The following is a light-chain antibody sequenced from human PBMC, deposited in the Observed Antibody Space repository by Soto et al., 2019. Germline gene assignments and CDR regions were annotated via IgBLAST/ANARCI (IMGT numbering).Light chain of an antibody. CDR2: KAS. J-gene: IGKJ1*01. CDR1: QNINNW. Sequence: DMQMTQSPSTLSASVGDRVTITCRASQNINNWLAWYQQKPGKAPKLLISKASSLESGVPSRFSGSGSGTEFTLTISSLQPDDFETYHCQHYSYLWTFGQGTKVEI. V-gene: IGKV1-5*03. CDR3: QHYSYLWT.